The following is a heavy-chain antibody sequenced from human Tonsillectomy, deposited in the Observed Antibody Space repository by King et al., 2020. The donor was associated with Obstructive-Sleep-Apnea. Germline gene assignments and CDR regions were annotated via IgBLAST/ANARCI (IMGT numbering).Heavy chain of an antibody. CDR2: ISWNSGSI. V-gene: IGHV3-9*01. Sequence: QLVQSGGGLVQPGRSLRLSCAASGFTFDDYAMHWVRQAPGKGLEWVSGISWNSGSIGYADSVKGRFTISRDNAKNSLYLQMNSLKPEDTALYYCAKDVNTNLYGSGSNDYWGQGTLVTVSS. D-gene: IGHD3-10*01. CDR1: GFTFDDYA. CDR3: AKDVNTNLYGSGSNDY. J-gene: IGHJ4*02.